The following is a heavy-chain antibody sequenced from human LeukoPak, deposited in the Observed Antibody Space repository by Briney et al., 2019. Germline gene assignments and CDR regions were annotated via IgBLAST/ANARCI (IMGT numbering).Heavy chain of an antibody. CDR2: INHSGST. V-gene: IGHV4-34*01. CDR3: ARAPYYGSGSYYKGGIYYYCGMDV. Sequence: SETLSLTCAVYGGSFSGYYWSWIRQPPGKGLEWIGEINHSGSTNYNPSLKSRVTISVDTSKNQFSLKLSSVTAADTAVYYCARAPYYGSGSYYKGGIYYYCGMDVWGQGTTVTVSS. J-gene: IGHJ6*02. D-gene: IGHD3-10*01. CDR1: GGSFSGYY.